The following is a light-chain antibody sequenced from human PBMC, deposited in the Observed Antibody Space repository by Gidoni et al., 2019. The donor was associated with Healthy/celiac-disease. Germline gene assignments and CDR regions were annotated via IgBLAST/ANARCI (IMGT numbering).Light chain of an antibody. Sequence: SAPIQPASVSGSPVQSNTISFTVTSSDVGGYNYVSWYQQHPGKAPKLVIYDVSNRPSRVSNRFSGSRSGNTASLTISGLQAEDEADYYCSSYTSSSTLEVFGGGTKLTVL. CDR2: DVS. CDR3: SSYTSSSTLEV. V-gene: IGLV2-14*03. CDR1: SSDVGGYNY. J-gene: IGLJ2*01.